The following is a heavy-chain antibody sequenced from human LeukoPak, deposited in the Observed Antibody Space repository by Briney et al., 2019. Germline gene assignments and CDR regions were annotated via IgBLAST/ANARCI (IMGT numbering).Heavy chain of an antibody. J-gene: IGHJ4*02. V-gene: IGHV3-30-3*01. CDR1: GWSFSSYA. CDR2: ISYDGSNK. Sequence: PGGSLRLSCVASGWSFSSYAMGWVRQAPGKGLEWVAVISYDGSNKYFADSVKGRFTISRDDSKNTLYLQMNSLRAEDTAVYYCARDQMISAAGLDYWGQGTLVTVSS. D-gene: IGHD6-13*01. CDR3: ARDQMISAAGLDY.